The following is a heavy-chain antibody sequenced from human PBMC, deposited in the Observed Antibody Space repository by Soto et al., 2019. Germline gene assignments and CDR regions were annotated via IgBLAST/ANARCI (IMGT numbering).Heavy chain of an antibody. V-gene: IGHV1-18*01. D-gene: IGHD2-15*01. CDR3: ARDIRYCSGGSSPTTWFDP. Sequence: ASVKVSCKASSYTFTSYGISWVRQAPGQGLEWMGWISAYNGNTNYAQKLQGRVTMTTDTSTSTAYMELRSLRSDDTAVYYCARDIRYCSGGSSPTTWFDPGGQGPLVTVSS. J-gene: IGHJ5*02. CDR2: ISAYNGNT. CDR1: SYTFTSYG.